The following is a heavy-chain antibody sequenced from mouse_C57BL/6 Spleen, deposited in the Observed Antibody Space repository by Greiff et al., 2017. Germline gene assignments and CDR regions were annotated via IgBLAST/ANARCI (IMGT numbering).Heavy chain of an antibody. CDR2: IWTGGGT. D-gene: IGHD2-4*01. J-gene: IGHJ2*01. Sequence: QVQLQQSGPGLVAPSQSLSITCTVSGFSLTSYAISWVRQPPGKGLEWLGVIWTGGGTNYNSDLKSRLSISKDNSKSQVFLKMNSLQTDDTARYYCARTGGYDYDDGYYFDYWGQGTTLTVSS. CDR3: ARTGGYDYDDGYYFDY. V-gene: IGHV2-9-1*01. CDR1: GFSLTSYA.